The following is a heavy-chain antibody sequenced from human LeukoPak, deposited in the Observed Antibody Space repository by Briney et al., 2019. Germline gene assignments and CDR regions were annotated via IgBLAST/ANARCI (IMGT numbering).Heavy chain of an antibody. CDR3: TTDYEWELPDY. J-gene: IGHJ4*02. Sequence: GGSLRLSCAASGFTFSNAWMSWVRQAPGKGLEWVGRIKSKTDGRTTDYAAPVKGRFTISRDDSKNTLYLQMNSLKTEDTAVYYCTTDYEWELPDYWGQGTLVTVSS. V-gene: IGHV3-15*01. CDR2: IKSKTDGRTT. D-gene: IGHD1-26*01. CDR1: GFTFSNAW.